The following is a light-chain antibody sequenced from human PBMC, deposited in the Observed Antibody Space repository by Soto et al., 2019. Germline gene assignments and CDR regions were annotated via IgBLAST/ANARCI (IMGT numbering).Light chain of an antibody. CDR3: QSYASSLSGSV. V-gene: IGLV1-40*01. CDR1: SSNIGAGYD. CDR2: GNS. J-gene: IGLJ3*02. Sequence: QSVLTQPPSVSGAPGQRVTISCTGSSSNIGAGYDVHWYQQLPGTAPKLLIYGNSNRPSGVPDRFSGSKSGTAASLAITGFQAEDEADYYCQSYASSLSGSVFGAGTKLTVL.